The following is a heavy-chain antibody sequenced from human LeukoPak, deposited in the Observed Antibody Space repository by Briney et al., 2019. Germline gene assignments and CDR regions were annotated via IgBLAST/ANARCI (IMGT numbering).Heavy chain of an antibody. V-gene: IGHV3-33*01. CDR3: ARDNIRGAYYLDY. J-gene: IGHJ4*02. CDR1: GFTFSSCG. Sequence: GGSLRLSCAASGFTFSSCGMHWVRQAPGKGLERVAIIWYDGNNKYYADSVKGRFTISRDNSKNTVYLQMDSLRAEDTAVYYCARDNIRGAYYLDYWGRGTRVTVSS. D-gene: IGHD2/OR15-2a*01. CDR2: IWYDGNNK.